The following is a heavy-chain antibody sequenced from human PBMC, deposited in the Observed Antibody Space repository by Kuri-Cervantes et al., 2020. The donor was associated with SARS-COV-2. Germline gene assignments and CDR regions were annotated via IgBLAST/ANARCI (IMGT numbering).Heavy chain of an antibody. CDR2: IIPIFGTA. Sequence: SVKVSCKASGDTFSSYAISWVRQAPGQGLEWMGGIIPIFGTANYAQKFQGRVTITADESTSTAYMELSSLRSEDTAVYYCARGDFRGYYYYYMDVWGKGTTVTVSS. CDR3: ARGDFRGYYYYYMDV. CDR1: GDTFSSYA. J-gene: IGHJ6*03. D-gene: IGHD1-26*01. V-gene: IGHV1-69*13.